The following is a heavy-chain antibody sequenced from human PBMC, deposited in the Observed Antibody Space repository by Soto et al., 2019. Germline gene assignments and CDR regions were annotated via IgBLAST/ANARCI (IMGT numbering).Heavy chain of an antibody. CDR3: AKVLRDFAWLSELDYFHY. CDR2: ISAGGTTT. V-gene: IGHV3-23*01. D-gene: IGHD3-9*01. CDR1: GFTFDTNG. J-gene: IGHJ4*02. Sequence: EVQLLDSGGGLVQPGGYLRLSCAASGFTFDTNGMTWVRQVPGKGLEWVSAISAGGTTTYYADPVKGRLTIYRDNSKNMLYLQMNTLRAEDTAVYYYAKVLRDFAWLSELDYFHYWGQGTPVTVSS.